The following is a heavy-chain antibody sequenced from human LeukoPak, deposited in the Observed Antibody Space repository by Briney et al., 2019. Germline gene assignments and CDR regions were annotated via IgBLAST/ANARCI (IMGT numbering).Heavy chain of an antibody. CDR3: ARAECRSSTSCYPFRFDY. J-gene: IGHJ4*02. CDR2: ISGSGGST. CDR1: GFTFSSYA. V-gene: IGHV3-23*01. D-gene: IGHD2-2*01. Sequence: PGGSLRLSCAASGFTFSSYAMSWVRQAPGKGLEWVSAISGSGGSTYYADSVKGRFTISRDNSKNTLYLQMNSLRAEDTAVYYCARAECRSSTSCYPFRFDYWGQGTLVTVSS.